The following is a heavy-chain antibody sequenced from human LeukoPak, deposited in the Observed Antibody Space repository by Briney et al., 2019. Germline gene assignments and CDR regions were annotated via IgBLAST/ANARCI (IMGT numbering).Heavy chain of an antibody. CDR1: GYTFTGYY. Sequence: GASVKVSCKASGYTFTGYYIHWVRQAPGQGLEWMGRINPNNGGTNYAQKFQGRVTMTRDMSMSTAYMELSRLRSDDTAVYYCARDTDSIAAAGMYYYYGMDVWGQGTTVTVSS. V-gene: IGHV1-2*06. J-gene: IGHJ6*02. CDR2: INPNNGGT. CDR3: ARDTDSIAAAGMYYYYGMDV. D-gene: IGHD6-13*01.